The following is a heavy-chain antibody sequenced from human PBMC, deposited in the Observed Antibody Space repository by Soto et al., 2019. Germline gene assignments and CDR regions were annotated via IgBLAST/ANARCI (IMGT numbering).Heavy chain of an antibody. CDR2: IKTDGSST. CDR3: AKREGNTLGLFH. J-gene: IGHJ4*02. CDR1: GFTFSAYW. D-gene: IGHD3-10*02. Sequence: EVQLVESGGGLVQPGGSLRLSCAASGFTFSAYWIHWVRQAPEKGLEWVSRIKTDGSSTDYADSVKGRFTISRANAKNILYLQVDSLRVEDTAVYYCAKREGNTLGLFHWGQGTLVTASS. V-gene: IGHV3-74*01.